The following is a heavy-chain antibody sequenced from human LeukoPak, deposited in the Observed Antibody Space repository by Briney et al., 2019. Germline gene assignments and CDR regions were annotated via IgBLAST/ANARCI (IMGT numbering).Heavy chain of an antibody. CDR1: GGSFSGYY. J-gene: IGHJ6*03. V-gene: IGHV4-34*01. CDR3: ARVYSSSSKTHYDYYIAV. Sequence: PSETLSLTCAGYGGSFSGYYCSWIRQPPGKGLEWIGEINHSGSTNYNPSLKSRVTISVDTSKNQFSLKLSSVTAADTAVYYCARVYSSSSKTHYDYYIAVWGNGTTVTVSS. CDR2: INHSGST. D-gene: IGHD6-6*01.